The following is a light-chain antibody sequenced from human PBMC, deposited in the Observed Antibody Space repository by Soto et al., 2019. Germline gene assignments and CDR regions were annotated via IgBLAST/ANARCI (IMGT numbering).Light chain of an antibody. CDR2: AAS. J-gene: IGKJ5*01. CDR3: QRYGSSPLIT. Sequence: EVVLTQSPATLSLSPGERATLSCRASQSVGSYLAWYQQKPGQAPRLLIYAASIRATGIPARFSGSGSGTDFTLTISRLEPEDFAVYFCQRYGSSPLITFGQGTRLEIK. V-gene: IGKV3-20*01. CDR1: QSVGSY.